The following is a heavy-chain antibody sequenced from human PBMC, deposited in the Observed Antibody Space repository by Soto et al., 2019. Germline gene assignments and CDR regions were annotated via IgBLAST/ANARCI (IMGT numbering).Heavy chain of an antibody. Sequence: SVSWSVSDSVKITVGSDWIRKNQQPGKGLEWIGYIYYSGSTYYNPSLKSRVTISVDTSKNQFSLKLSSVTAADTAVYYCARDPILYSGYGPYYYYGMDVRAQGTTVTVSS. J-gene: IGHJ6*02. CDR2: IYYSGST. V-gene: IGHV4-31*02. CDR1: DSVKITVGSD. CDR3: ARDPILYSGYGPYYYYGMDV. D-gene: IGHD5-12*01.